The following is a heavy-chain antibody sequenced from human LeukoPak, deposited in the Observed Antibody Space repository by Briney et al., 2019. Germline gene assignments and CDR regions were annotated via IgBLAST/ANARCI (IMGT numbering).Heavy chain of an antibody. Sequence: ASVKVSCKASGYTFTGYYMHWVRQAPGQGLGWMGWINPNSGGTNYAQKFQGRVTMTRDTSISTAYMELSRLRSDDTAVYYCARDEDLSSMVRGGGLVYDAFDIWGQGTMVTVSS. J-gene: IGHJ3*02. CDR3: ARDEDLSSMVRGGGLVYDAFDI. D-gene: IGHD3-10*01. V-gene: IGHV1-2*02. CDR2: INPNSGGT. CDR1: GYTFTGYY.